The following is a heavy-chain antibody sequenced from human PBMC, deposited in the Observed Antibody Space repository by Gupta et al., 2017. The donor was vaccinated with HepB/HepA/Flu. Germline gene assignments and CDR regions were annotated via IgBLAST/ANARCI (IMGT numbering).Heavy chain of an antibody. J-gene: IGHJ4*02. CDR1: GFTFSSYS. V-gene: IGHV3-21*01. Sequence: EVQLVESGGGLVKPGGSLRLSCAASGFTFSSYSMNWVRQAPGKGLEWVSSISSSSSYIYYADSVKGRFTISRDNAKNSLYLQMNSLRAEDTAVYYCARVDCTNGVCYPNTGSDYWGQGTLVTVSS. CDR2: ISSSSSYI. D-gene: IGHD2-8*01. CDR3: ARVDCTNGVCYPNTGSDY.